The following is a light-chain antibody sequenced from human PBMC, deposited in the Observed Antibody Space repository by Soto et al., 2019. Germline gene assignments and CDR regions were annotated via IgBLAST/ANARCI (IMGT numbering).Light chain of an antibody. J-gene: IGKJ1*01. V-gene: IGKV1-39*01. CDR3: QQYSTYWT. CDR1: QSISSY. CDR2: AAS. Sequence: DIQMTQSPSSLSASVGDRVTITCRASQSISSYLNWYQQKPGKAPKLLIYAASSLQSGVPSRFSGSGSGTDFTLTISSLQPDDSATYYCQQYSTYWTFGQGTKVDIK.